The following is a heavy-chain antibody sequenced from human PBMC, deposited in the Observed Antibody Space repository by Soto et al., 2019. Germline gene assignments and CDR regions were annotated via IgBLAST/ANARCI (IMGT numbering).Heavy chain of an antibody. CDR2: IYHSGST. J-gene: IGHJ5*02. CDR1: GGSISSGNW. D-gene: IGHD5-18*01. Sequence: SETLSLTCAVSGGSISSGNWWSWVRQPPGKGLEWIGEIYHSGSTNYNPSLKSRVTISVDKSKNQFSLKLSSVTAADTAVYYCARVWIQLWLNWFDPWGQGTLVTVSS. V-gene: IGHV4-4*02. CDR3: ARVWIQLWLNWFDP.